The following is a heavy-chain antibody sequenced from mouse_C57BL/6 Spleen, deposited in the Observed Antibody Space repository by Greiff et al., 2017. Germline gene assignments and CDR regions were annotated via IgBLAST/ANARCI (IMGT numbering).Heavy chain of an antibody. J-gene: IGHJ3*01. CDR1: GYTFTSYT. Sequence: VQLQQSWAELARPGASVKMSCQASGYTFTSYTMHCVKPRPVPGLEWIGYITPSRGYPKYNQQFKDKATLTADKSSSTAYMQLSSLTSEDSAVYYCARSDYYGSPAWFAYWGQGTLVTVSA. CDR2: ITPSRGYP. CDR3: ARSDYYGSPAWFAY. D-gene: IGHD1-1*01. V-gene: IGHV1-4*01.